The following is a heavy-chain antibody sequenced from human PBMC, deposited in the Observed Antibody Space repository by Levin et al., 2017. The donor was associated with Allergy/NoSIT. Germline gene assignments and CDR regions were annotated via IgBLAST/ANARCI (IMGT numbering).Heavy chain of an antibody. Sequence: KSSETLSLTCTVSGDSISSGTYSWSWIRKPPGKGLEWIGYINHSGFTYFNPSLESRVTISLDRPKNQFSLKVSSVTAADTAIYYCARGPPLASWGQGLLVTVSS. CDR2: INHSGFT. CDR3: ARGPPLAS. V-gene: IGHV4-30-2*01. CDR1: GDSISSGTYS. J-gene: IGHJ5*01.